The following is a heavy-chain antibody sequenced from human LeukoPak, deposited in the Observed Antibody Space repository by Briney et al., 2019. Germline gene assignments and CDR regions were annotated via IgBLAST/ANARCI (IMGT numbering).Heavy chain of an antibody. CDR1: GYSFTSSW. CDR2: INPGDSDT. Sequence: PGESLKISCQASGYSFTSSWIGWARQMPGKGLEWLAIINPGDSDTRYSLSFQGQVTISADKSISTVYLQWGSLKASDTAMYYCARQPGAGWFDPWGQGTLVTVSS. J-gene: IGHJ5*02. V-gene: IGHV5-51*01. D-gene: IGHD3-10*01. CDR3: ARQPGAGWFDP.